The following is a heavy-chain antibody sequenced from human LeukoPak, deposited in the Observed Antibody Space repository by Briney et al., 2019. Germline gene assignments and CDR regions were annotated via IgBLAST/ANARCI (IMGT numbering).Heavy chain of an antibody. CDR3: ARADYYGMDV. J-gene: IGHJ6*04. V-gene: IGHV4-59*01. Sequence: SETLSLTCTVSGGSISSYYWSWIRQPPGEGLEWIGYIYYSGSTNYNPSLKSRVTISVDTSKNQFSLKLSSVTAADTAAYYCARADYYGMDVWGKGTTVTVSS. CDR2: IYYSGST. CDR1: GGSISSYY.